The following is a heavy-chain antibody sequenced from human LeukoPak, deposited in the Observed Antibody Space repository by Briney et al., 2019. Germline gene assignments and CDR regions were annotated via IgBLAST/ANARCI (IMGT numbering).Heavy chain of an antibody. CDR3: ARAVAVTNDAFDI. CDR2: ISSSRSYI. J-gene: IGHJ3*02. Sequence: GGSLRLSCAASGFTFSSYAIHWVRQAPGKGLEWVSSISSSRSYIYYADSVKGRFTISRDNAKNSLYLQMNSLRAEDTAVYYCARAVAVTNDAFDIWGQGTMVTVSS. V-gene: IGHV3-21*01. CDR1: GFTFSSYA. D-gene: IGHD4-17*01.